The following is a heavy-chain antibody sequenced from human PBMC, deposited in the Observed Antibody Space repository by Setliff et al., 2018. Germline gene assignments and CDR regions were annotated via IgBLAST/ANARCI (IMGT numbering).Heavy chain of an antibody. CDR2: ISYDGSRK. J-gene: IGHJ4*02. CDR1: GFSLGSYA. Sequence: GGSLRLSCAASGFSLGSYAMHWVRQTPGKGLEWVTVISYDGSRKYYADSVKGRITISRDNAKNTLYLQMNSLRAEDTAIYYCARTTGYRLEGDFDYWGQGTLVTVSS. V-gene: IGHV3-30*04. CDR3: ARTTGYRLEGDFDY. D-gene: IGHD3-16*01.